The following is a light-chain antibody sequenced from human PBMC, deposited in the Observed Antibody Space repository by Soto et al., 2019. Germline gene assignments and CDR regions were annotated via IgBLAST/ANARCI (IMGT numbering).Light chain of an antibody. CDR2: VAF. V-gene: IGKV1-6*01. CDR3: LQDYTYPLT. J-gene: IGKJ4*01. CDR1: QGIRNA. Sequence: AIQITQSPSSLSASVRYRVTITSGSSQGIRNALGWYQQKPGKAPKLLISVAFSLQSGVPSRLSGSGSGTDFTLTISSLQPEDFATYYCLQDYTYPLTFGGGTKVDIK.